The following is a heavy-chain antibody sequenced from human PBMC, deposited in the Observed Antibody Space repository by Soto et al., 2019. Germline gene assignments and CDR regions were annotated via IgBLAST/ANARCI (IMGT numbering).Heavy chain of an antibody. CDR3: ARGLGDRSGGXSRNFDY. Sequence: ASVKVSCKASGYTFTSYYMHWVRQAPGQGLEWMGIINPSGGSTSYAQKFQGRVTMTRDTSTSTVYMELSSLRSEDTAVYYCARGLGDRSGGXSRNFDYWGQGTLVTVSS. J-gene: IGHJ4*02. D-gene: IGHD2-15*01. CDR1: GYTFTSYY. V-gene: IGHV1-46*03. CDR2: INPSGGST.